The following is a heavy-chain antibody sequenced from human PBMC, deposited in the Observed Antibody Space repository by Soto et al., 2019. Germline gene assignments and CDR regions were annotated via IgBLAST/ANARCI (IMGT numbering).Heavy chain of an antibody. D-gene: IGHD3-3*01. J-gene: IGHJ4*02. Sequence: PSETLSLTCTVSGGSISSSSYYWGWIRQPPGKGLEWIGYIYRSGSTYYNPSLKSRVTISVDRSKNQFSLKLSSVTAADTAVYYCAAGAIFGVVPLDYWGQGTLVTVSS. V-gene: IGHV4-30-2*01. CDR2: IYRSGST. CDR1: GGSISSSSYY. CDR3: AAGAIFGVVPLDY.